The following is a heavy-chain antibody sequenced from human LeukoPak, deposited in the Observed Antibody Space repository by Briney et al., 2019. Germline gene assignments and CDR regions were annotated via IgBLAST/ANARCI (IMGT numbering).Heavy chain of an antibody. CDR1: GVTFSDYY. CDR2: IGTGGSIT. Sequence: GGSLRLSCAASGVTFSDYYVSWIRQAPGKGLQWVSYIGTGGSITYYADSVKGRFTISRDNAKNSLYLQMNSLRVEDTAVYYCARILEGYHYYMDVWGKGTTVTVSS. V-gene: IGHV3-11*04. CDR3: ARILEGYHYYMDV. J-gene: IGHJ6*03.